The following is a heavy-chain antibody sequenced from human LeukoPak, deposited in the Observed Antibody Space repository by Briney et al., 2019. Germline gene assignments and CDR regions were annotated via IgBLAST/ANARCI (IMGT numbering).Heavy chain of an antibody. CDR1: GGSFSGYY. J-gene: IGHJ4*02. Sequence: SETLSLTCAVYGGSFSGYYWSWIRQPPGKGLEWIGEINHSGSTNYNPSLKSRVTISVDTSKDQFSLKLSSVTAADTAVYYCARGRRDFWSGYYGLLFDYWGQGTLVTVSS. CDR3: ARGRRDFWSGYYGLLFDY. V-gene: IGHV4-34*01. CDR2: INHSGST. D-gene: IGHD3-3*01.